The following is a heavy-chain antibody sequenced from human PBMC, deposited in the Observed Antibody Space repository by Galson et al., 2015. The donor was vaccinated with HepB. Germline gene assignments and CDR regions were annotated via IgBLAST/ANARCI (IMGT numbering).Heavy chain of an antibody. J-gene: IGHJ4*02. CDR3: TRGLAGPGYC. V-gene: IGHV3-15*01. Sequence: SLRLSCAASGFTFSNAWMSWVRQAPGKGLVWVGRIKSKADGGTTDYAAPVKGRFTISRDDSKNTLYLQLNSLKTEDTAVYYCTRGLAGPGYCWGQGTLVTVSS. CDR2: IKSKADGGTT. D-gene: IGHD6-19*01. CDR1: GFTFSNAW.